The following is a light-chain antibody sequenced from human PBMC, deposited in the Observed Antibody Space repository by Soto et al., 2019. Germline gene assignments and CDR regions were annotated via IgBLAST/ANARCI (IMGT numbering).Light chain of an antibody. CDR3: QQYGTSPQT. V-gene: IGKV3-20*01. CDR1: HSVSSY. Sequence: IVLTHSPATLSLSPGEIATLSFRAIHSVSSYLAWYQQKPGQAPSLLISGASRRATGIPDRFSGSGSGTHFTLTLSRLEPEDFAVYYCQQYGTSPQTFGQGTKVDI. J-gene: IGKJ1*01. CDR2: GAS.